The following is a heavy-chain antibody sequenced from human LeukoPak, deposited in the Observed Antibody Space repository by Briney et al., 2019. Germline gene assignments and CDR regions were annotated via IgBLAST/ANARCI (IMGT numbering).Heavy chain of an antibody. Sequence: GASVKVSCKVSGYTLTELSMHWVRQAPGKGLEWMGGFDPEDGETIYAQKFQGRVTMTEDTSTDTAYMELSSLRSEDTAVYYCAISVVRGVRSYYYYGMDVWGQGTTVTVSS. CDR2: FDPEDGET. V-gene: IGHV1-24*01. CDR3: AISVVRGVRSYYYYGMDV. D-gene: IGHD3-10*01. J-gene: IGHJ6*02. CDR1: GYTLTELS.